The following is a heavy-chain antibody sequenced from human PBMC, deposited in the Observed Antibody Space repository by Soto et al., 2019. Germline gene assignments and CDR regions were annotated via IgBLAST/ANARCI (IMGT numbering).Heavy chain of an antibody. Sequence: EVQLVESGGGLVQPGGSLRLSCAASGFTFSSYWMHWVRQDPGKGLVWLSRISSDGSSTSIADPVKGRFTISRDNAKNTLYLQMNSLRDEDTAVYYCARDYDMDVWGQGTAVTVSS. V-gene: IGHV3-74*01. CDR3: ARDYDMDV. CDR2: ISSDGSST. CDR1: GFTFSSYW. J-gene: IGHJ6*02.